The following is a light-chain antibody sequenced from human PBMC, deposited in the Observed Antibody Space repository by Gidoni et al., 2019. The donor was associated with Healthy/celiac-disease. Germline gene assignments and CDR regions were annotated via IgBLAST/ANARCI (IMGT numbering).Light chain of an antibody. CDR3: QQYGSSPPFT. CDR2: GAS. Sequence: EIVLTQSQGTLSLSPGERDTLSCRASQSVSSSYLAWYHQKPGQAPRLLIYGASSRATAIPDRFSGSGSGTDFTLTISRLEPEDFSVYYCQQYGSSPPFTFGHGTKLEIK. V-gene: IGKV3-20*01. CDR1: QSVSSSY. J-gene: IGKJ2*01.